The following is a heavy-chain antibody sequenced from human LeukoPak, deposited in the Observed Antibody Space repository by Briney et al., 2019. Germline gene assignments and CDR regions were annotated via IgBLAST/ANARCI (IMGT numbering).Heavy chain of an antibody. CDR1: GFTFSASP. V-gene: IGHV3-73*01. Sequence: GGSLRLSCTASGFTFSASPIHWVRQASGKGLEWVGRITGTHATAYAASVKGRFTISRDNSKNTLYLQMNSLRAEDTAVYYCAKVGDYYGSGSYENWFNPWGQGTLVTVSS. CDR2: ITGTHAT. CDR3: AKVGDYYGSGSYENWFNP. J-gene: IGHJ5*02. D-gene: IGHD3-10*01.